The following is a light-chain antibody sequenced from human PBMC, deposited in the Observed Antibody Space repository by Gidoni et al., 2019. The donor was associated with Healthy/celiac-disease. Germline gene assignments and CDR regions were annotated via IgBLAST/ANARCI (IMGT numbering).Light chain of an antibody. J-gene: IGKJ1*01. CDR3: QQYNSYSQT. V-gene: IGKV1-5*03. Sequence: DIQMTKSPSTLSASVGDRVTITCRASQSISSWLAWYQQKPGKAPKLLIYKASSLESGVPSRFSGSGSGTEFTLTISSLQPDDFATYYCQQYNSYSQTFGQGPKVEIK. CDR2: KAS. CDR1: QSISSW.